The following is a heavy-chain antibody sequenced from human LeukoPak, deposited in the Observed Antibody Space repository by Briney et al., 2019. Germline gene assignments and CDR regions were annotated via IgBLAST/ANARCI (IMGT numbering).Heavy chain of an antibody. CDR3: AIPPLSGTGSSRPLAGMDV. J-gene: IGHJ6*02. Sequence: GGSLRLSCTASGFTFGDYAMSWVRQAPGKGLEWVGFIRSKAYGGTTEYAASVKGRFTISRDDSKSIAYLQMNSLRAEDTAVYYCAIPPLSGTGSSRPLAGMDVWGQGTTVTVSS. V-gene: IGHV3-49*04. CDR2: IRSKAYGGTT. CDR1: GFTFGDYA. D-gene: IGHD3-10*01.